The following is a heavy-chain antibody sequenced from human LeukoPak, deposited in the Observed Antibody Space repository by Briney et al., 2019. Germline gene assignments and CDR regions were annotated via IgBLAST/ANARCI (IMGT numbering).Heavy chain of an antibody. CDR2: IYYSGST. D-gene: IGHD3-10*01. Sequence: SETLSLTCTVSGGSISSGGYYWSWIRQHPGKGLEWIGYIYYSGSTYYNPSPKSRVTISVDTSKNQFSLKLSSVTAADTAVYYCARVSRFGVLDYWGQGTLVTVSS. J-gene: IGHJ4*02. CDR1: GGSISSGGYY. V-gene: IGHV4-31*03. CDR3: ARVSRFGVLDY.